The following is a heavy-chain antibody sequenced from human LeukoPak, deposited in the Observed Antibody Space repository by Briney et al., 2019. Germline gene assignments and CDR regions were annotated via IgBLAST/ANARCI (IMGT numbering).Heavy chain of an antibody. J-gene: IGHJ4*02. CDR3: ARYYYDSSGDHYYFDY. CDR1: GGSISSGGYY. V-gene: IGHV4-31*03. Sequence: SQTLSLTCTVSGGSISSGGYYWSWIRQHPGKGLEWIGYIYYSGSTYYNPSLKSRVTISIDTSKNQFSLKLSSVTAADTAVYYCARYYYDSSGDHYYFDYWGQETLVTVSS. CDR2: IYYSGST. D-gene: IGHD3-22*01.